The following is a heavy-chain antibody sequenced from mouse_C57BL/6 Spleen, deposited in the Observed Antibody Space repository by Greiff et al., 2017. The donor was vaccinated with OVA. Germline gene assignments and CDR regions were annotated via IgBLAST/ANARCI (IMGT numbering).Heavy chain of an antibody. CDR1: GYTFTSYW. Sequence: QVKLQQPGAELVKPGASVKLSCTASGYTFTSYWMQWVKQRPGQGIEWIGGIDPSDSYTNYNQKFKGKATVTVDTSSSTAYMQLSILTSEDAAVYYCARADEYCSSDAWFAYWGKGTLVTVS. CDR3: ARADEYCSSDAWFAY. CDR2: IDPSDSYT. D-gene: IGHD1-1*01. V-gene: IGHV1-50*01. J-gene: IGHJ3*01.